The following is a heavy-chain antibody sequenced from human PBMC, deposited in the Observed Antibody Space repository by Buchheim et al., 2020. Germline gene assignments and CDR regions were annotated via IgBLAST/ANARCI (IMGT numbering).Heavy chain of an antibody. CDR3: ARDRGRDYYFDY. CDR1: GGSISSYY. J-gene: IGHJ4*02. Sequence: QVQLQESGPGLVKPSETLSLTCTVSGGSISSYYWSWIRQPPGKGLEWIGYIYYSGSTNYNPSLKSRVTISVDTSKNQFSLKLSSVTAADTAVYYCARDRGRDYYFDYWGQGTL. V-gene: IGHV4-59*01. D-gene: IGHD3-10*01. CDR2: IYYSGST.